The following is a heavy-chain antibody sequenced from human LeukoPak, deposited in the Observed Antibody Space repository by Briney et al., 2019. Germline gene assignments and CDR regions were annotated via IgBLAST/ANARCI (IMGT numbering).Heavy chain of an antibody. CDR2: IRYDGSNK. J-gene: IGHJ4*02. CDR3: ARGLFRFCSSGSCLSPFDY. CDR1: GFTFSSYG. V-gene: IGHV3-30*02. D-gene: IGHD2-15*01. Sequence: GGSLRLSCAASGFTFSSYGMYWVRQAPGKGLEWVAFIRYDGSNKYYADSVKGRFTISRDNSKKTLYLQMNSLRAEDTAVYYCARGLFRFCSSGSCLSPFDYWGQGTLVTVSS.